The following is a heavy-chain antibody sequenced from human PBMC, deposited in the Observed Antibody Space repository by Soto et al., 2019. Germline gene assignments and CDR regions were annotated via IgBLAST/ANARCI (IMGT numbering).Heavy chain of an antibody. CDR2: IYYSGST. CDR1: GGSISSYY. D-gene: IGHD4-17*01. Sequence: PSETLSLTCTVSGGSISSYYWSWIRQPPGKGLEWIGYIYYSGSTNYNPSLKSRVTISVDTSKNQFSLKLSSVTAADTAVYYCARSGDYYYYYGMGVWGQGTTVTVSS. V-gene: IGHV4-59*01. CDR3: ARSGDYYYYYGMGV. J-gene: IGHJ6*02.